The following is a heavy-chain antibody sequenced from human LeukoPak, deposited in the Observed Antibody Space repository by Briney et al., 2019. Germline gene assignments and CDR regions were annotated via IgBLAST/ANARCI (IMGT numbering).Heavy chain of an antibody. CDR3: ARVDPPYCSGGSCYWSY. CDR1: GFTVSSNY. V-gene: IGHV3-53*04. CDR2: IYSGGST. Sequence: GGSLRLSCAASGFTVSSNYMSWVRQAPGKGLEWVSVIYSGGSTYYADSVKGRFTISRHNSKNTLYLQMNSLRAEDTAVYYCARVDPPYCSGGSCYWSYWGQGTLVTVSS. J-gene: IGHJ4*02. D-gene: IGHD2-15*01.